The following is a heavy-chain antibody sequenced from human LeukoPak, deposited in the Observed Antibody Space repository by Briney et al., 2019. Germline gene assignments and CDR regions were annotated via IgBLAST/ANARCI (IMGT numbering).Heavy chain of an antibody. CDR3: ARGYSSSWYRGGNWFDP. V-gene: IGHV4-59*01. Sequence: SETLSLTCTVSGGSISSYYWSWIRQPPGKGLEWIGYIYYSGSTNYNPSLKSRVTISVDTSKNQFSLKLSSVTAADTAVYYCARGYSSSWYRGGNWFDPWGQGTLVTVSS. J-gene: IGHJ5*02. D-gene: IGHD6-13*01. CDR2: IYYSGST. CDR1: GGSISSYY.